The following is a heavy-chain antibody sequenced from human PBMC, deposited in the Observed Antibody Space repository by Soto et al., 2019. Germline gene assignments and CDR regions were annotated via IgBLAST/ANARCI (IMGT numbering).Heavy chain of an antibody. CDR2: IYYSGST. CDR3: ARDSEATSDYYGMDV. V-gene: IGHV4-30-4*01. J-gene: IGHJ6*02. D-gene: IGHD1-26*01. Sequence: TLSLTCTVSGGSISSGDYYWSWIRQPPGKGLEWIGYIYYSGSTYYNPSLKSRVTISVDTSKNQFSLELSSVTAADTAVYYCARDSEATSDYYGMDVWGQGTTVTVSS. CDR1: GGSISSGDYY.